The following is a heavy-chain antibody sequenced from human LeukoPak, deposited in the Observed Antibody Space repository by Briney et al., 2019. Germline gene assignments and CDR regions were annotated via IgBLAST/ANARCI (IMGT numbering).Heavy chain of an antibody. D-gene: IGHD2-2*01. J-gene: IGHJ4*02. CDR1: GFTFSSHW. V-gene: IGHV3-74*01. CDR3: ASSSSSCCES. Sequence: GGSLRLSCAASGFTFSSHWMHWVRQAPGKGLVWVSRINTDGSTTNYADSVKGRSTISRDNAKNTLYLQMDSLRAEDTAVYYCASSSSSCCESWGQGTLVTVSS. CDR2: INTDGSTT.